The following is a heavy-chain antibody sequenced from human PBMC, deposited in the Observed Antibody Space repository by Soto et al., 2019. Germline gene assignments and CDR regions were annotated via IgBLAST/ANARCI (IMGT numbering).Heavy chain of an antibody. V-gene: IGHV3-23*01. CDR2: ISGSGGST. Sequence: GSLRLSCAASGFTFSSYAMSWVRQAPGKGLEWVSAISGSGGSTYYADSVKGRFTISRDNSKNTLYLQMNSLRAEDTAVYYCAKAVLLRVAYYYYGMDVWGQGTTVTVSS. J-gene: IGHJ6*02. D-gene: IGHD3-10*01. CDR1: GFTFSSYA. CDR3: AKAVLLRVAYYYYGMDV.